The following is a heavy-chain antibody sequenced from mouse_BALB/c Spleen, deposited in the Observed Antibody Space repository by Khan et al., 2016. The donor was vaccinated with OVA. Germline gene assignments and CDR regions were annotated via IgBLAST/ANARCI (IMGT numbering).Heavy chain of an antibody. CDR2: IDPENGNT. D-gene: IGHD2-3*01. Sequence: EVKLQESGAELVRPGALVKLSCKASGFNIKDYYIHWVKQRPEQGLEWIGWIDPENGNTIYDPKFQGKANITEDTSSNTAYLHFSSLTSEDTAVYYCARAGYSPWFAYWGQGTLVTVSA. V-gene: IGHV14-1*02. CDR1: GFNIKDYY. J-gene: IGHJ3*01. CDR3: ARAGYSPWFAY.